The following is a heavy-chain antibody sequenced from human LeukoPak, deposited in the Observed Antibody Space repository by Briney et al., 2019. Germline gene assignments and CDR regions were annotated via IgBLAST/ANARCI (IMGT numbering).Heavy chain of an antibody. CDR1: GGTFSSYG. CDR2: ISAYNGNT. CDR3: ARVGQYLMVYASGHMDV. D-gene: IGHD2-8*01. V-gene: IGHV1-18*01. J-gene: IGHJ6*03. Sequence: GASVKVSCKASGGTFSSYGISWVRQAPGQGLEWMGWISAYNGNTNYAQKLQGRVTMTTDTSTSTAYMELRSLRSDDTAVYYCARVGQYLMVYASGHMDVWGKGTTVTVSS.